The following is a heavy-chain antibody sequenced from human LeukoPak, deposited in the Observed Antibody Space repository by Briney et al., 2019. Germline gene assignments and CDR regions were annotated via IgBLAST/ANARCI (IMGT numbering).Heavy chain of an antibody. CDR2: IYYSGST. CDR3: AIDMVRGVMGAFDI. CDR1: GGSISSYY. D-gene: IGHD3-10*01. V-gene: IGHV4-59*01. Sequence: SETLSLTCTVSGGSISSYYWSWIRQPPGKGLEWIGYIYYSGSTNYNPSLKSRVTISVDTSKNQFSLKLSSVTAADTAVYYCAIDMVRGVMGAFDIWGQGTMVTVSS. J-gene: IGHJ3*02.